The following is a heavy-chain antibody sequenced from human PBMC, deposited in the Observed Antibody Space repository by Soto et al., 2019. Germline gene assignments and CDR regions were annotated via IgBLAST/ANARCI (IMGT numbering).Heavy chain of an antibody. J-gene: IGHJ4*02. Sequence: PGGSLRLSCEASGFTFGSHTMNWVRQAPGKGLEWVSSIDGRGTRTFYADALKGRFTISRDNARNSLYLQMNSLRAEDTAVYYCTREVQPVIRREYAYWGQGALVTVSS. D-gene: IGHD2-2*01. CDR2: IDGRGTRT. CDR1: GFTFGSHT. CDR3: TREVQPVIRREYAY. V-gene: IGHV3-21*01.